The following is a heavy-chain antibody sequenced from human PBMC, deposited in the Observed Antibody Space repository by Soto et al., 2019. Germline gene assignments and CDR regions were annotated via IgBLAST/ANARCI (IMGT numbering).Heavy chain of an antibody. CDR3: ARLYYYGDYAIQGYFDY. J-gene: IGHJ4*02. Sequence: SETLSLTCTVSGGSISSYYWSWIRQPPGKGLEWIGYMYNTGSTIYSPSLKRRVTISVDTSKNQLSLKLNSVTAADTAVYYCARLYYYGDYAIQGYFDYCGQGTLVTVSS. CDR1: GGSISSYY. CDR2: MYNTGST. V-gene: IGHV4-4*09. D-gene: IGHD4-17*01.